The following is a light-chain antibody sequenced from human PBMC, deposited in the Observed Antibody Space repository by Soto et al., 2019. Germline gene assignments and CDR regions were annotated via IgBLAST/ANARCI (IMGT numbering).Light chain of an antibody. CDR2: DAS. V-gene: IGKV1-33*01. J-gene: IGKJ4*01. CDR3: QQYDNLPTS. Sequence: DIQMTQSPSSLSASVGDRVTITCQASQDISNYLNWYQQKPGKAPKFMIYDASNLETGVPSRFSGSGSGTDFTFTISSLQPEDFATSYCQQYDNLPTSFGGGTKVEIK. CDR1: QDISNY.